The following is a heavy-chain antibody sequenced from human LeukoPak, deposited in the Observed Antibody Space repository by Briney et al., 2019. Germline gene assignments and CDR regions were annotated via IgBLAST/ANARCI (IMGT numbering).Heavy chain of an antibody. CDR1: GFTFSHYA. D-gene: IGHD5-12*01. J-gene: IGHJ5*02. V-gene: IGHV3-23*01. CDR2: LTDSGDAT. Sequence: GRSLRLSCAVSGFTFSHYAMSWVRQAPGTGLEWVGSLTDSGDATYYADSVKGRLTISRDNSNSTLYLHISGLRDEDTAVYYCARGYSHNSGGWLDPWGQGTLVTISS. CDR3: ARGYSHNSGGWLDP.